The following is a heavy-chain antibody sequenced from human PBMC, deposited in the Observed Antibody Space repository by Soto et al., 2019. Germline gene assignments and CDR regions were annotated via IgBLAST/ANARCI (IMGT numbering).Heavy chain of an antibody. CDR2: VSYSGNT. CDR3: ARHPLPYYYCSGSYPLYDFDS. D-gene: IGHD3-10*01. Sequence: SETLSLTCSVSGGSISSNSYFWGWIRQPPGKGLEWICSVSYSGNTYYKPSLKSRVTVSVDTSKNQFSLNLISVTAADTAVYYCARHPLPYYYCSGSYPLYDFDSWGQGSLVTVSS. J-gene: IGHJ4*02. CDR1: GGSISSNSYF. V-gene: IGHV4-39*01.